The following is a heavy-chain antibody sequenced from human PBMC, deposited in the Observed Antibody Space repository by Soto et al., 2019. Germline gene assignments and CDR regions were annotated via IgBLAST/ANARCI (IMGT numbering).Heavy chain of an antibody. Sequence: ASVKVSCKASGYTFTGYYMHWVRQAPGQGLEWMGWINPNSGGTNYAQKFQGRVTMTRDTSISTAYMELSRLRSDDTAVYYCARDVFYHFRSASPSHFFDFWGQGSLVTVSS. CDR1: GYTFTGYY. CDR3: ARDVFYHFRSASPSHFFDF. CDR2: INPNSGGT. V-gene: IGHV1-2*02. J-gene: IGHJ4*02. D-gene: IGHD3-3*02.